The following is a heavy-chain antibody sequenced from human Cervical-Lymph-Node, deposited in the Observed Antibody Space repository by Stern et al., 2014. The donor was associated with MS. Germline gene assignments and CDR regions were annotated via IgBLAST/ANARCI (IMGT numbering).Heavy chain of an antibody. CDR2: IYTSGTT. J-gene: IGHJ5*02. D-gene: IGHD4-17*01. V-gene: IGHV4-61*02. CDR1: GGSISSGNYY. Sequence: QVQLQESGPGLVKPSQTLSLTCIVSGGSISSGNYYWNWIRQPAGEGLEWVGRIYTSGTTIYNPSLKSRVTISLDTSKNQFSLKLSSVTAADTAVYYCARLLDYGQNWFDPWGQGSLVTVSS. CDR3: ARLLDYGQNWFDP.